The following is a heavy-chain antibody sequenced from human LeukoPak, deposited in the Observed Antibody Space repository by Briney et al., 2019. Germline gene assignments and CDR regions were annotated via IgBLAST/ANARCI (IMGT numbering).Heavy chain of an antibody. V-gene: IGHV3-21*01. D-gene: IGHD3-10*01. CDR2: ISSSSSYI. CDR3: ARVDLYYGSGSYYPPDY. CDR1: GFTFSTYS. J-gene: IGHJ4*02. Sequence: GGSLRLSCAASGFTFSTYSMNWVRQAPGKGLERVSSISSSSSYIYYADSVKGRFTISRDNAKNSLYLQMNSLRAEDTAVYYCARVDLYYGSGSYYPPDYWGQGTLVTVSS.